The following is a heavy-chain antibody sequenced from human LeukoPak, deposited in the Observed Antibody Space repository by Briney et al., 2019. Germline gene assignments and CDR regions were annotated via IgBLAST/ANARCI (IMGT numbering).Heavy chain of an antibody. Sequence: PSETLSLTCTVSGGSISSSSYYWGWIRQPPGKGLEWIGSIYYSGSTYYNPSLKSRVTISVDTSKNQFSLKLSSVTAADTAAYYCARPVNTAMVDYVGYYFDYWGQGTLVTVSS. CDR2: IYYSGST. J-gene: IGHJ4*02. CDR1: GGSISSSSYY. V-gene: IGHV4-39*01. D-gene: IGHD5-18*01. CDR3: ARPVNTAMVDYVGYYFDY.